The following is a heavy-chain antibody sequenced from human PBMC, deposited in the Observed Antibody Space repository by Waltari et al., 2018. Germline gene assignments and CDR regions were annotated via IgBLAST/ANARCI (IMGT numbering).Heavy chain of an antibody. CDR2: ISAYHGNK. J-gene: IGHJ4*02. D-gene: IGHD3-3*01. CDR1: GYTFTSYG. Sequence: QVQLVQSGAEVKKPGASVKVSCKASGYTFTSYGISWVRQAPGQGLGWMGWISAYHGNKNYARKLQGGVTMTTETSTSTAYMELRSLRSDDTAVYYCARDGGVFWSGYYFDYWGQGTLVTVSS. CDR3: ARDGGVFWSGYYFDY. V-gene: IGHV1-18*01.